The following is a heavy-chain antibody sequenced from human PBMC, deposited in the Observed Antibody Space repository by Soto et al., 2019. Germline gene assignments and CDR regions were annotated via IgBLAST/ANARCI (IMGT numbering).Heavy chain of an antibody. V-gene: IGHV1-8*01. CDR1: GYTFTNYD. J-gene: IGHJ5*02. Sequence: QVQLVQSGAEVKKPGASVKVSCKASGYTFTNYDINWVRQATGQGPEYMGWRNPNSGKIGYVQKFQGRVTMTSNTSISTAYMERSSLRSEDTAVYYFSRGTPGYWGGAICYSGRFDPWGQGTLVNVSP. D-gene: IGHD2-15*01. CDR2: RNPNSGKI. CDR3: SRGTPGYWGGAICYSGRFDP.